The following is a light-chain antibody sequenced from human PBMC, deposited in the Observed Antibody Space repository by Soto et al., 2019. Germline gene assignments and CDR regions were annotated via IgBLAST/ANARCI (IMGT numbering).Light chain of an antibody. V-gene: IGKV3-20*01. CDR3: QQYDSPRGT. CDR1: QSVRSSS. CDR2: GAS. J-gene: IGKJ1*01. Sequence: VLMQATGTLSLSPAERATLSCRASQSVRSSSLAWDQQKAGQGSSLLIYGASSRATCIPDRFSGSGSGTDFTLTISRLEPEDFAVYYFQQYDSPRGTFGQGTKVDIK.